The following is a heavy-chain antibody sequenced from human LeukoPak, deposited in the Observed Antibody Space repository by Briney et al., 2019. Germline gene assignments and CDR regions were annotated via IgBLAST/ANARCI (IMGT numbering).Heavy chain of an antibody. CDR1: GFTFSSYG. Sequence: GGSLRLSCAASGFTFSSYGMSWVRQAPGKGLEWVSAISGSGGSTYYADSVKGRFTISRDNSKNTLYLQMNSLRAEDTAVYYCAKRANSSGWYRGAFDIWGQGTMVTVSS. V-gene: IGHV3-23*01. D-gene: IGHD6-19*01. CDR2: ISGSGGST. J-gene: IGHJ3*02. CDR3: AKRANSSGWYRGAFDI.